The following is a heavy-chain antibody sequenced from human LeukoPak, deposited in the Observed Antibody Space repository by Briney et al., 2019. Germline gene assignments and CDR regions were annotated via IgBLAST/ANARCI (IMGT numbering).Heavy chain of an antibody. Sequence: SETLSLTCSVSGGSISGYYWSWIRQPPGQTLEWIGYIYSSGSTNYNPSLQSRVTMSVDTSMHQFSLRLSSVTAADTAVYYCARFTYTTRPSDVWGKGTTVTVSS. J-gene: IGHJ6*04. CDR3: ARFTYTTRPSDV. V-gene: IGHV4-4*09. D-gene: IGHD3-16*01. CDR2: IYSSGST. CDR1: GGSISGYY.